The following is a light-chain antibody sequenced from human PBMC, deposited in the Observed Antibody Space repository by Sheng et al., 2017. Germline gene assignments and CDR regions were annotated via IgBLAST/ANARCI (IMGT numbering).Light chain of an antibody. V-gene: IGKV2-28*01. CDR2: LGS. Sequence: DIVMTQSPLSLPVTPGEPASISCRSSQSLLRSSGHSYLDWYVQKPGQSPQLLIYLGSNRASGVPDRFSGSGSGTDFTLKINRVEAEDVGVYYCMQGLETPYTFGQGTKLEIK. CDR1: QSLLRSSGHSY. CDR3: MQGLETPYT. J-gene: IGKJ2*01.